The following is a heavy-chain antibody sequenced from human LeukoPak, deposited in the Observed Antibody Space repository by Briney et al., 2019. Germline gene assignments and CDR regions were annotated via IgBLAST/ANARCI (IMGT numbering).Heavy chain of an antibody. Sequence: SVKVSCKASGGSFSTYAISWVRQAPGQGLEWMGGIIPFFGTPSYAQKFHGRVTITAGESTNTAYMEVSSLRSEDTALYYCARYKVPPHQDSSMVPGVYYYYGMDVWGLGTTVTVSS. D-gene: IGHD3-10*01. CDR2: IIPFFGTP. CDR1: GGSFSTYA. CDR3: ARYKVPPHQDSSMVPGVYYYYGMDV. V-gene: IGHV1-69*13. J-gene: IGHJ6*02.